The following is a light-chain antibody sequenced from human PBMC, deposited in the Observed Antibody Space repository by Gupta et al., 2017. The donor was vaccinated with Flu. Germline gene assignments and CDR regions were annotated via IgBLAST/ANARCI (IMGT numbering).Light chain of an antibody. Sequence: DIQLTQSPSFLSASVGDRVTITCRASQGISSYLAWYQQKPGKAPKLLIYAASTVKSGVPSRFSGSGYGTEFTLTISSRQPEDFANYYCQQRNSSPFTFGHGTXVDIK. J-gene: IGKJ3*01. CDR2: AAS. CDR1: QGISSY. V-gene: IGKV1-9*01. CDR3: QQRNSSPFT.